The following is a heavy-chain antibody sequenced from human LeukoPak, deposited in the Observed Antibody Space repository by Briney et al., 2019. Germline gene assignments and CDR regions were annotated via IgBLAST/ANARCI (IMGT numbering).Heavy chain of an antibody. D-gene: IGHD2-21*02. CDR2: IYYSGST. J-gene: IGHJ4*02. Sequence: PSETLSLTCTVSGGSISNSSYYWGWIRQPPGKGLEWIGSIYYSGSTYYNPSLKSRVTISVDKSKNQFSLKLSSVTAADTAVYYCARVPRDTYCGGDCYPGLGFDYWGQGTLVTVSS. CDR3: ARVPRDTYCGGDCYPGLGFDY. CDR1: GGSISNSSYY. V-gene: IGHV4-39*07.